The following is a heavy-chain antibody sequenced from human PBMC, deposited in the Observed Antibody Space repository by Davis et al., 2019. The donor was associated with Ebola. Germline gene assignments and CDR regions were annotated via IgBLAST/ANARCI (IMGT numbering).Heavy chain of an antibody. Sequence: PSETLSLTCAVYGGSFSGYYWSWIRQPPGKGLEWIGEINHSGSTNYNPSLKSRVTISVDTSKNQFSLKLSSVTAADTAVYYCARGHTAAGHYFDYWGQGTLVTVSS. CDR3: ARGHTAAGHYFDY. CDR1: GGSFSGYY. J-gene: IGHJ4*02. V-gene: IGHV4-34*01. D-gene: IGHD6-13*01. CDR2: INHSGST.